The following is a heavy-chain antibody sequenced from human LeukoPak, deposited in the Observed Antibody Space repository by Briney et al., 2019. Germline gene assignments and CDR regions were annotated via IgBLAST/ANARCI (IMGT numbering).Heavy chain of an antibody. CDR2: IRSKANSYAT. CDR1: GFTFSGSA. Sequence: GGSLRLSCAASGFTFSGSAMHWVRQASGKGLEWVGRIRSKANSYATAYAASVKGRFTISRDDSKNTAYLQMNSLKTEDTAVYYCTSPTGYSSGWYTDAFDIWGQGTMVTVSS. J-gene: IGHJ3*02. V-gene: IGHV3-73*01. D-gene: IGHD6-19*01. CDR3: TSPTGYSSGWYTDAFDI.